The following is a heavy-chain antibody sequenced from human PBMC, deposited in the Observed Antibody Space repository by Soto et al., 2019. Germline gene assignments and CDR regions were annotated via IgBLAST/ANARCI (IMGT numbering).Heavy chain of an antibody. V-gene: IGHV3-74*01. J-gene: IGHJ6*02. CDR3: ARDALIGNTDYGLDV. Sequence: GGSLRLSCAASGFTFSTYWMNWVRQVPGKGLVWVSRINTDGSDTAYADSVKGRFTISRDNAKSTLYLQVTSLRAEDTAVYYCARDALIGNTDYGLDVWGQGTTVTVSS. CDR2: INTDGSDT. D-gene: IGHD2-21*01. CDR1: GFTFSTYW.